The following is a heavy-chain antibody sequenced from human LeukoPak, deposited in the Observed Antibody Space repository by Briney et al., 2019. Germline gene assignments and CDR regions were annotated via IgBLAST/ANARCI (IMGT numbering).Heavy chain of an antibody. J-gene: IGHJ4*02. CDR3: ATTPYGDYGECY. Sequence: GGSLRLSCAASGFTVSSNYMSWVRQAPGKWLEWVSVIYSGGSTYYADSVKGRFTISRDNSKNTLYLQMNSLRAEATAVYYCATTPYGDYGECYWGQGTLVTVSS. V-gene: IGHV3-53*01. CDR1: GFTVSSNY. CDR2: IYSGGST. D-gene: IGHD4-17*01.